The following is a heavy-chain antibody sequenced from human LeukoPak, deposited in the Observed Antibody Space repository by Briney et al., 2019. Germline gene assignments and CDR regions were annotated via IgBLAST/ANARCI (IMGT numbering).Heavy chain of an antibody. CDR2: INPSGGGT. CDR1: GYTFTSYY. Sequence: GASVKVSCKASGYTFTSYYMHWVRQAPGQGLEWMGIINPSGGGTSYAQKFQGRVSMTRDASTRTVYIELSSMRSEDTAVYYCAIVSYSGSYHDTFDIWGQGTMVTVSS. V-gene: IGHV1-46*03. CDR3: AIVSYSGSYHDTFDI. J-gene: IGHJ3*02. D-gene: IGHD1-26*01.